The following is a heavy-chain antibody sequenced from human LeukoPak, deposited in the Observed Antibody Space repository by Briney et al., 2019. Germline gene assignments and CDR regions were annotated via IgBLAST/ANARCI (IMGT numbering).Heavy chain of an antibody. D-gene: IGHD5-12*01. Sequence: PGGSLRLSCAASGFTFSSDSMNWVRQAPGKGLEWVASISSSSSYIYYADSVKGRFNINRDNDKNSMYLQMKRLRREDTAVYYCGRSDIVAKLGLDAFDIWGQGTMVTVSS. J-gene: IGHJ3*02. V-gene: IGHV3-21*01. CDR2: ISSSSSYI. CDR3: GRSDIVAKLGLDAFDI. CDR1: GFTFSSDS.